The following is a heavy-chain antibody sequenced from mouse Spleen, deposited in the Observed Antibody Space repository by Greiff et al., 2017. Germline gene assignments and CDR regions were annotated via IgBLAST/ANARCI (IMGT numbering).Heavy chain of an antibody. CDR2: IWSGGST. Sequence: VKLVESGPGLVQPSQSLSITCTVSGFSLTSYGVHWVRQSPGKGLEWLGVIWSGGSTDYNAAFISRLSISKDNSKSQVFFKMNSLQADDTAIYYCARMGDYGDCYAMDYWGQGTSVTVSS. CDR3: ARMGDYGDCYAMDY. J-gene: IGHJ4*01. CDR1: GFSLTSYG. V-gene: IGHV2-2*01. D-gene: IGHD2-13*01.